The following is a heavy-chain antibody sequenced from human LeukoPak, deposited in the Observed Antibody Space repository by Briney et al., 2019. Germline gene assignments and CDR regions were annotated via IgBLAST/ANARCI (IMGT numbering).Heavy chain of an antibody. J-gene: IGHJ5*02. Sequence: VASVKVSCKASGYTFTSYDINWVRQATGQGLEWMGWMNPNSGNTGYAQKFQGRVTITRNTSISTAYMELSSLRSEDTAVYYCARGRRCSSTSCYSWFDPWGQGTLVTVSS. CDR2: MNPNSGNT. CDR1: GYTFTSYD. CDR3: ARGRRCSSTSCYSWFDP. D-gene: IGHD2-2*01. V-gene: IGHV1-8*03.